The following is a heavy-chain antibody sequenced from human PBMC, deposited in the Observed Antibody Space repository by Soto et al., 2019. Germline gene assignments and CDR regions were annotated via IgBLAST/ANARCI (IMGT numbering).Heavy chain of an antibody. Sequence: EVQLVESGGGLVKPGGSLRLSCAASGFTFSSYSMNWVRQAPGKGLEWVSSISSSSSYIYYADSVKGRFTISRDNAKNSLYLQMNSLRAEDTAVYYCARASCSSTSCYDYWGQGTLVTVSS. J-gene: IGHJ4*02. CDR3: ARASCSSTSCYDY. V-gene: IGHV3-21*01. CDR1: GFTFSSYS. CDR2: ISSSSSYI. D-gene: IGHD2-2*01.